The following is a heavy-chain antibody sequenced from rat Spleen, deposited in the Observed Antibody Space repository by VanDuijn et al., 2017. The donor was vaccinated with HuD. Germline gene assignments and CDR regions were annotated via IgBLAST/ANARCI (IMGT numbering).Heavy chain of an antibody. Sequence: EVQLVESGGGLVQPGRSLKLSCVASGFTFNNYWMTWIRQAPGKGLEWVTSITKTGGSTYYPDSVKGRFTVSRDNAKSTLYLQMDSLRFEDTATYYCARRHYGYTDYFDYWGQGVMVTVSS. CDR3: ARRHYGYTDYFDY. CDR1: GFTFNNYW. J-gene: IGHJ2*01. CDR2: ITKTGGST. V-gene: IGHV5-31*01. D-gene: IGHD1-9*01.